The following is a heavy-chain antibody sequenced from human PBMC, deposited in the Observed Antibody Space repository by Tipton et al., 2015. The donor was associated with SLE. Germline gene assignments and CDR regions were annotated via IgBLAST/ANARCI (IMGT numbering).Heavy chain of an antibody. CDR3: ARGSGSDS. Sequence: SLRLSCAASGFTFSSYWMHWVRQAPGKGLEWVANIKQDGSEKYYVDSVEGRFTISRDNAKNSLFLQMNSLRAEDTALYYCARGSGSDSWGQGTLLTVSS. CDR2: IKQDGSEK. V-gene: IGHV3-7*01. D-gene: IGHD3-10*01. CDR1: GFTFSSYW. J-gene: IGHJ4*02.